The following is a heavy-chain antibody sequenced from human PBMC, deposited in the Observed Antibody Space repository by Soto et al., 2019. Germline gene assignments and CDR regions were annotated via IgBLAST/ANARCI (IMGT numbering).Heavy chain of an antibody. CDR1: GYTFTSYV. V-gene: IGHV1-3*01. CDR2: IIPGNGNT. D-gene: IGHD3-16*01. J-gene: IGHJ5*02. CDR3: AGEAYIYKNDLSS. Sequence: ASVKVSCKASGYTFTSYVMHWVRQAPGQRLAWMGSIIPGNGNTRYSQKFPGRVSISSDTSASTSYTALRNLRYEGTAMYYSAGEAYIYKNDLSSWSKGTL.